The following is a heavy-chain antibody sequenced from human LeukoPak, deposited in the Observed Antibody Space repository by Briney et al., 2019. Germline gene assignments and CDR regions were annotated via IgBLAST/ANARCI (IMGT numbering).Heavy chain of an antibody. Sequence: GGSLRLSCAASGFTFSSYSMNWVRQAPGKGREWVSSISSSSSYIYYADSVKGRFTISRDNAKNSLYLQMNSLRAEDTAVYYCARDPPYSSGWYLAQYFDYWGQGTLVTVSS. CDR1: GFTFSSYS. CDR2: ISSSSSYI. V-gene: IGHV3-21*01. CDR3: ARDPPYSSGWYLAQYFDY. D-gene: IGHD6-19*01. J-gene: IGHJ4*02.